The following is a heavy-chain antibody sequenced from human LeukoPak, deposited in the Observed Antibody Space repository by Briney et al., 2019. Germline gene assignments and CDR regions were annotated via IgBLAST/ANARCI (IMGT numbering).Heavy chain of an antibody. CDR2: IYTSGST. CDR1: GGSISSYY. CDR3: ASLKYSSSWDYYYYYYMDV. D-gene: IGHD6-13*01. Sequence: PSETLSLTCTVSGGSISSYYWSWLRQPAGKGLEWLGRIYTSGSTNYNPSLKSRVTISVDKSKNQFSLKLSSVTAADTAVYYCASLKYSSSWDYYYYYYMDVWGKGTTVTVSS. V-gene: IGHV4-4*07. J-gene: IGHJ6*03.